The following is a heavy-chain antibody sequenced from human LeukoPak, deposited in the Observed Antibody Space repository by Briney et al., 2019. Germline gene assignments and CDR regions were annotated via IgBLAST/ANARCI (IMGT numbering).Heavy chain of an antibody. D-gene: IGHD3-16*02. CDR2: IWYGGSKK. CDR3: ARDLSYSSLDF. Sequence: GGSLRLSCATFSRSGMHWVRQAPGKGLEWVAVIWYGGSKKYYADSVKGRFTISRDDSKNAVYLQMSSLRVEDTAVYYCARDLSYSSLDFWGQGTLVTVSS. J-gene: IGHJ4*02. V-gene: IGHV3-33*01. CDR1: SRSG.